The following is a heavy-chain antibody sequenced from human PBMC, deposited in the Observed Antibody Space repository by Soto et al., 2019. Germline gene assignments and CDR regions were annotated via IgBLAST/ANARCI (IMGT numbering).Heavy chain of an antibody. CDR1: GGSIGTDD. CDR2: IHYSGRT. Sequence: QVQLQESGPRLVKPSETLSLTCTVSGGSIGTDDWSWIRQPPGKGLEWIAYIHYSGRTNYNPSLTTRVTLSVDMRKNQSPLKLSSVTAADTAAYYCAGDATSSTWYAWFDPWGEGTLGTVSS. V-gene: IGHV4-59*01. D-gene: IGHD6-13*01. J-gene: IGHJ5*02. CDR3: AGDATSSTWYAWFDP.